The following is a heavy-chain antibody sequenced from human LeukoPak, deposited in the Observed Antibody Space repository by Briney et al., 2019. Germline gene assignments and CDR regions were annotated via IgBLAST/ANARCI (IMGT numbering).Heavy chain of an antibody. J-gene: IGHJ4*02. CDR3: ARSLRGYTYGIFDY. D-gene: IGHD5-18*01. CDR2: IDYRGST. CDR1: GDSSTNSIYY. Sequence: SESLSLTCTVSGDSSTNSIYYWGWIRQPPGKGLEWIGSIDYRGSTYYNPSLKNRVTISVDTSENHFSLRLNSVTAADTAVYYCARSLRGYTYGIFDYWGQGTLVTVSS. V-gene: IGHV4-39*07.